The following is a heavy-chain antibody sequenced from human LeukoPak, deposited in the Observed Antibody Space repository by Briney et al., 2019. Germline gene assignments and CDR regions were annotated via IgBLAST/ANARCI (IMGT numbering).Heavy chain of an antibody. Sequence: GRSLRLSCAASGFTFSSYGMHWVRQAPGKGLEWGAVISYDGSNKYYADSVKGRFTISRDNSKNTLYLQMNSLRAEDTAVYYCAKRYGGTSGRSIDYWGQGTLVTVSS. V-gene: IGHV3-30*18. CDR3: AKRYGGTSGRSIDY. CDR1: GFTFSSYG. CDR2: ISYDGSNK. D-gene: IGHD4-23*01. J-gene: IGHJ4*02.